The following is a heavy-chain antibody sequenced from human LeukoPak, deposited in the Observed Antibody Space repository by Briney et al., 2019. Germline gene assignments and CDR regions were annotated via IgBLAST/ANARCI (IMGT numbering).Heavy chain of an antibody. CDR1: GFTFSQYA. V-gene: IGHV3-33*01. J-gene: IGHJ3*02. CDR3: AREADCSGGRCYRGAFDI. CDR2: IWYDGSNQ. D-gene: IGHD2-15*01. Sequence: GGSLRLSCAASGFTFSQYAMHWVRQAPDKGLEWVAAIWYDGSNQYYADSVKGRFTISRDNSKNTLYLQVNSLSPEDTAVYYCAREADCSGGRCYRGAFDIWGQGTMVTVSS.